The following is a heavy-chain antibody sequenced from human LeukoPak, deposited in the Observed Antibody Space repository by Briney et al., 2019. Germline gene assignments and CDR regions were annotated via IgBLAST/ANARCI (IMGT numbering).Heavy chain of an antibody. CDR2: ISGGRT. J-gene: IGHJ5*02. CDR3: AKDPLVRFDP. CDR1: GFTFNNYG. V-gene: IGHV3-23*01. D-gene: IGHD6-6*01. Sequence: GGSLRLSCAASGFTFNNYGMSWVRQAPGKGLEWVSTISGGRTYYTDSVKGQFTISRDNFKNTLYLQRNRLGAEDTAVYYCAKDPLVRFDPWGQGTLVTVSS.